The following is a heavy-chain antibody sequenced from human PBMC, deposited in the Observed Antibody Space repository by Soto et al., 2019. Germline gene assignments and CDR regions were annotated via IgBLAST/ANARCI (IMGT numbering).Heavy chain of an antibody. J-gene: IGHJ1*01. CDR2: IYYSGST. V-gene: IGHV4-30-4*01. CDR1: GGSISSGDYY. Sequence: SETLSLTCTVSGGSISSGDYYWSWIRQPPGKGLEWIGYIYYSGSTYYNPSLESRVTISVDTSKNQFSLKLSSVTAADTAVYYCARVDCSGGSCFTPSYFQHWGQGTLVTVSS. CDR3: ARVDCSGGSCFTPSYFQH. D-gene: IGHD2-15*01.